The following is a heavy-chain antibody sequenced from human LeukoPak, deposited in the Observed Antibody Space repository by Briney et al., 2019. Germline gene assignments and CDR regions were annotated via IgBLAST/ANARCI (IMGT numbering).Heavy chain of an antibody. CDR3: ARDPGGSSRGNWFDP. Sequence: GGSLRLSCAASGFTFSSYWMHWVRQAPGKGLVRVSRINSDGSSTSYADSVKGRFTISRDNAKNTLYLQMNSLRAEDTAVYYCARDPGGSSRGNWFDPWGQGTLVTVSS. V-gene: IGHV3-74*01. D-gene: IGHD1-26*01. CDR2: INSDGSST. CDR1: GFTFSSYW. J-gene: IGHJ5*02.